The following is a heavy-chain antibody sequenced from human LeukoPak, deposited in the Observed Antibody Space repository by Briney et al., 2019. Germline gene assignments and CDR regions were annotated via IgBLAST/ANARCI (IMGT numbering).Heavy chain of an antibody. Sequence: SETLSLTCTVSGGSISSSSYYWGWIRQPPGKGLEWIGSIYYSGSTYYNPSLKSRVTISVDTSKNQFSLKLSSVIAADTAVYYCARRVLLWFGESNNWFDPWGQGTLVTVSS. CDR2: IYYSGST. V-gene: IGHV4-39*01. J-gene: IGHJ5*02. D-gene: IGHD3-10*01. CDR1: GGSISSSSYY. CDR3: ARRVLLWFGESNNWFDP.